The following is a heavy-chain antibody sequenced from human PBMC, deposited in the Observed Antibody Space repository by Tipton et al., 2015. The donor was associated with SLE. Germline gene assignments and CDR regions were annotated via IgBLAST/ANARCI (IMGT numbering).Heavy chain of an antibody. Sequence: SLRLSCAVSGFTFTSYAMTWVRQTPGKGLEWVSAISGSGSSTYYADSVKGRFTISRDNSKNTLYLEMNSLRVEDTAVYFCATNRRAWNRGVFDYWGQGTMLTVSS. D-gene: IGHD1-1*01. V-gene: IGHV3-23*01. CDR2: ISGSGSST. J-gene: IGHJ4*02. CDR1: GFTFTSYA. CDR3: ATNRRAWNRGVFDY.